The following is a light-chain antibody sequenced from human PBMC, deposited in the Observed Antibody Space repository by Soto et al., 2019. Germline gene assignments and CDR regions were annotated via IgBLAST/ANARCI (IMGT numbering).Light chain of an antibody. CDR2: GAS. CDR1: QSVSSY. V-gene: IGKV3-11*01. CDR3: QQRSNWPLT. J-gene: IGKJ4*01. Sequence: EIVLTQSPATLSLSPGERATLSCRASQSVSSYLAWYQQKPGQAPRLLIYGASNRATGIPARFSGSGSGTDFTLTTSSLEPEYFAVYYCQQRSNWPLTFGGGTKVEI.